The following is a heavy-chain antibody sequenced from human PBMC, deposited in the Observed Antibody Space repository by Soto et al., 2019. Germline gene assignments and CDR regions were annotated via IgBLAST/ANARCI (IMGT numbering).Heavy chain of an antibody. J-gene: IGHJ4*02. V-gene: IGHV3-7*01. CDR1: GFTFSSYW. D-gene: IGHD6-19*01. CDR3: AREAIAVAGPPGFDY. Sequence: GGSLRLSCAASGFTFSSYWMSWVRQAPGKGLEWVANIKQDGSEKYYVDSVKGRFTISRDNAKNSLYLQMNSLRAEDTAVYYCAREAIAVAGPPGFDYWGQGTLVTVSS. CDR2: IKQDGSEK.